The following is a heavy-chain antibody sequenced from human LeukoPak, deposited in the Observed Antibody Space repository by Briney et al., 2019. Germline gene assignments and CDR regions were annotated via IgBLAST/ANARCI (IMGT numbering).Heavy chain of an antibody. J-gene: IGHJ3*02. CDR3: VKDGVQGRDYYDSSEKGFDI. CDR1: GFIFSSYA. V-gene: IGHV3-64D*09. D-gene: IGHD3-22*01. CDR2: ISKNGGST. Sequence: SGGSLRLSCAASGFIFSSYAMSWVRQAPGKGLEYVSAISKNGGSTYYADSVKGRFTISRDNSKNTLYLQMSSLRAEDTAVYYCVKDGVQGRDYYDSSEKGFDIWGQGTMVTVSS.